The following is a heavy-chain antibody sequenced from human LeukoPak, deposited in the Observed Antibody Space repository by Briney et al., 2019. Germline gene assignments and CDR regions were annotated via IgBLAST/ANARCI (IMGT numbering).Heavy chain of an antibody. V-gene: IGHV1-69*01. CDR1: GGTFSNYA. CDR3: AGREDFYNNWFDP. CDR2: IIPIFGTA. D-gene: IGHD5-24*01. Sequence: GASVKVSCKASGGTFSNYAISWVRQAPGQGLEWMGGIIPIFGTANYAQKFQGRVTITADVSTSTAYMELSSLRSEDTAVYYCAGREDFYNNWFDPWGQGTLVTVSS. J-gene: IGHJ5*02.